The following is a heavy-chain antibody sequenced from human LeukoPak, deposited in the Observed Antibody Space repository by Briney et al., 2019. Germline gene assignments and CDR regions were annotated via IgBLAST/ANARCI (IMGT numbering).Heavy chain of an antibody. CDR3: ARETRHEGLRYFDWFSYYGMYV. Sequence: APVKVSRTPSGGTFSTYAIIRVRQAPGQGLEWMGGIIPIFGTANYAQKFQGRVTITADESTSTAYMELSSLRSEDTAVYYCARETRHEGLRYFDWFSYYGMYVWGQGTTVTVSS. D-gene: IGHD3-9*01. J-gene: IGHJ6*02. CDR2: IIPIFGTA. CDR1: GGTFSTYA. V-gene: IGHV1-69*13.